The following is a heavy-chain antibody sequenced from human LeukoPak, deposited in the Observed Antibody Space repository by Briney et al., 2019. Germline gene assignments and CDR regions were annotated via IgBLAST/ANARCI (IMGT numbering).Heavy chain of an antibody. D-gene: IGHD3-22*01. CDR2: INPNSGGT. Sequence: AASVNVSYKASGFTFTAYHMHWVRQARGQGVEWMGWINPNSGGTNYAQKFQGRVTITADKSTSTAYMELSSLRSEDTSVYYCARGLAPYSYEYTGHDPYYYYNMDVWGKGTTIIIS. CDR1: GFTFTAYH. CDR3: ARGLAPYSYEYTGHDPYYYYNMDV. J-gene: IGHJ6*03. V-gene: IGHV1-2*02.